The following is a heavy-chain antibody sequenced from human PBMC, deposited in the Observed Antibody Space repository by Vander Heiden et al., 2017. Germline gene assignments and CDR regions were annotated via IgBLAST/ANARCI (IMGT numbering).Heavy chain of an antibody. CDR2: INHSAST. CDR3: ARGWVEMATIVFDY. D-gene: IGHD3-16*02. V-gene: IGHV4-34*01. CDR1: AASFIGYY. J-gene: IGHJ4*02. Sequence: QLHLLQWGAGLLKPSETLSLTCPVYAASFIGYYWRWIRQPPWKGLEWMGEINHSASTNYNPSLKSRVTISVDTSKNQFSLKLSSVTAADTAVYYCARGWVEMATIVFDYWGQGTLVTVSS.